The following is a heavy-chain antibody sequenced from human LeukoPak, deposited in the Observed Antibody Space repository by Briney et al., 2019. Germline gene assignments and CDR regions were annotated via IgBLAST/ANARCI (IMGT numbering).Heavy chain of an antibody. CDR2: IYYSGST. D-gene: IGHD3-22*01. CDR1: GGSISSYY. Sequence: SETLSLTCAVSGGSISSYYWSWIRQPPGKGLEWIGYIYYSGSTNYNPSLKSRVTISVDTSKNQFSLKLSSVTAADTAVYYCARVANYDSSGHDAFDIWGQGTLVTVSS. J-gene: IGHJ3*02. V-gene: IGHV4-59*01. CDR3: ARVANYDSSGHDAFDI.